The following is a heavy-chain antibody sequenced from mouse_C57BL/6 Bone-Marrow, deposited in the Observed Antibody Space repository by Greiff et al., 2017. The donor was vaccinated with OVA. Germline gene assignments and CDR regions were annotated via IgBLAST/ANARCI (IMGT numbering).Heavy chain of an antibody. D-gene: IGHD3-1*01. CDR3: ARDARAYYAMDY. J-gene: IGHJ4*01. V-gene: IGHV7-1*01. CDR1: GFTFSDFY. CDR2: SRNKANDYTT. Sequence: EVHLVESGGGLVQSGRSLRLSCATSGFTFSDFYMEWVRQAPWKGLEWIAASRNKANDYTTEYSASVKGRFIVSRDTSQSILYLQMNALRAEDTAIYYCARDARAYYAMDYWGQGTSVTVSS.